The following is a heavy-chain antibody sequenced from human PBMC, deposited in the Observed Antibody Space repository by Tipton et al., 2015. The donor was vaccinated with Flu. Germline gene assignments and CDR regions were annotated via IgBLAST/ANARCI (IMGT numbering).Heavy chain of an antibody. CDR1: GDSISSYY. J-gene: IGHJ5*02. D-gene: IGHD3-3*01. V-gene: IGHV4-59*01. Sequence: TLSLTCTVSGDSISSYYWSWIRQPPGKGLEWIGYMYYTGSSNYNPSLKSRVTISLDTSKNQFSLKLKSVTAADTAVYYCARVVQHDFRSGPEMRGPFDPWGQGTQVTVSS. CDR3: ARVVQHDFRSGPEMRGPFDP. CDR2: MYYTGSS.